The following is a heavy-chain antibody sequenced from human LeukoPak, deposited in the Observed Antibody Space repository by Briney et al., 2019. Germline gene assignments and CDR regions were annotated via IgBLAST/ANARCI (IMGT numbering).Heavy chain of an antibody. V-gene: IGHV1-46*01. CDR2: INPAGGST. CDR1: VYTFTSYY. Sequence: GASVKVSCKASVYTFTSYYIHWVRQAPGQGLEWMGIINPAGGSTTYAQKFQGSRLTLTRDTSTSTVYMELSSLRSEDTAVYYCARGRGVHDSHTYDYFDYWGQGSLVTVSS. J-gene: IGHJ4*02. D-gene: IGHD3-22*01. CDR3: ARGRGVHDSHTYDYFDY.